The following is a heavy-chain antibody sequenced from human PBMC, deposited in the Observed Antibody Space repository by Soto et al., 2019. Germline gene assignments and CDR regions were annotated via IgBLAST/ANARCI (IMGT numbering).Heavy chain of an antibody. D-gene: IGHD3-3*01. CDR2: ISGSGGST. Sequence: GGSLRLSCAASGFTFSSYAMSWVRQAPGKGLEWVSAISGSGGSTYYADSVKGRFTISRDNSKNTLYLQMNSLRAEDTAVYYCAKDPRENYDFWSGYLLFDYWGRGTLVTVS. V-gene: IGHV3-23*01. CDR1: GFTFSSYA. J-gene: IGHJ4*02. CDR3: AKDPRENYDFWSGYLLFDY.